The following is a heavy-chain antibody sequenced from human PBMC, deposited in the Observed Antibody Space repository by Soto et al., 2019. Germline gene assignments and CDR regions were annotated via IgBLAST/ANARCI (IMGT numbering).Heavy chain of an antibody. CDR3: AKDRIAAAGHAYYYYGMDV. D-gene: IGHD6-13*01. V-gene: IGHV3-23*01. J-gene: IGHJ6*02. CDR1: GFTFSSYA. CDR2: ISGSGGST. Sequence: EVQLLESGGGLVQPGGSLRLSCAASGFTFSSYAMSWVRQAPGKGLEWVSAISGSGGSTYYADSVKGRFTISRDNSKNTLYLQMNSLRAEDTAVYYCAKDRIAAAGHAYYYYGMDVWGQGTTVTVSS.